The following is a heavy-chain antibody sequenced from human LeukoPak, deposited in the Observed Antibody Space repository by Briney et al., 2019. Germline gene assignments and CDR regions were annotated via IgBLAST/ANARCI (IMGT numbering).Heavy chain of an antibody. CDR3: ARLRSGGNSYYSDY. Sequence: GGSLRLSCAASGFTFDYYGMSWVRQAPGKGLEWVSTISGTGGTTYYADSVKGRFTISRDNSKNTLYLQMNSLRAEDTAVYYCARLRSGGNSYYSDYWGQGISVTVSS. V-gene: IGHV3-23*01. D-gene: IGHD4-23*01. CDR2: ISGTGGTT. CDR1: GFTFDYYG. J-gene: IGHJ4*02.